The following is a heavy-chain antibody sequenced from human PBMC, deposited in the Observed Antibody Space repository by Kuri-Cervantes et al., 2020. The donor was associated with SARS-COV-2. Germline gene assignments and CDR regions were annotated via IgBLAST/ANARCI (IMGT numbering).Heavy chain of an antibody. CDR2: ISSSSSYI. J-gene: IGHJ4*02. V-gene: IGHV3-21*01. D-gene: IGHD4-17*01. Sequence: GGSRRPSCAAPEFTFSTYSMNWVRKAPGKGLEGVSSISSSSSYINYGDSVKGRFTISRDNAKNSLYLQMNSLRAEDTAVYSCARDPGLGPLTTGGYFDSWAQGSLVTVPS. CDR3: ARDPGLGPLTTGGYFDS. CDR1: EFTFSTYS.